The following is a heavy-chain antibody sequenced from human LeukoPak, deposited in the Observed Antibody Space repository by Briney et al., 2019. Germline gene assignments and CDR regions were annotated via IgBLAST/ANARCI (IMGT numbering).Heavy chain of an antibody. J-gene: IGHJ6*03. CDR1: GYTFTSYD. Sequence: ASVKVSCKASGYTFTSYDISWVRQATGQGLEWMGWMNPSSGNTGYAQKFQGRVTMTRNTSISTAYMELSSLRSEDTAVYYCARGGVGDYYDSSGFRYYYYYYMDVWGKGTTVTVSS. D-gene: IGHD3-22*01. CDR3: ARGGVGDYYDSSGFRYYYYYYMDV. CDR2: MNPSSGNT. V-gene: IGHV1-8*01.